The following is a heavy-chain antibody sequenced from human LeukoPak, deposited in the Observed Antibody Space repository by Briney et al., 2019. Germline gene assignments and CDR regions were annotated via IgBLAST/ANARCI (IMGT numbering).Heavy chain of an antibody. CDR1: GGTFSSYA. CDR2: IIPIFGTA. D-gene: IGHD2-2*03. CDR3: ARPRDGYCSSTSCYLGY. Sequence: SVKVSCKASGGTFSSYAISWVRQAPGQGLEWMGGIIPIFGTANYAQKFQGRVTFTADKSTSTAYMELSSLRSEDTAVYYCARPRDGYCSSTSCYLGYWGQGTLVTVSS. J-gene: IGHJ4*02. V-gene: IGHV1-69*06.